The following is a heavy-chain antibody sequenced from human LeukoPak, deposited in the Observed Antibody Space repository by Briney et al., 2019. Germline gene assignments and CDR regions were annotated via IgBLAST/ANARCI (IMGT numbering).Heavy chain of an antibody. Sequence: PSETLSPTCTVSGGSISSYYWSWIRQPAGKGLEWIGRIYTSGSTNYNPSLKSRVTMSVDTSKNQFSLKLSSVTAADTAVYYCARVSNCSSTSCYPAFDIWGQGTMVTVSS. V-gene: IGHV4-4*07. CDR1: GGSISSYY. J-gene: IGHJ3*02. D-gene: IGHD2-2*01. CDR2: IYTSGST. CDR3: ARVSNCSSTSCYPAFDI.